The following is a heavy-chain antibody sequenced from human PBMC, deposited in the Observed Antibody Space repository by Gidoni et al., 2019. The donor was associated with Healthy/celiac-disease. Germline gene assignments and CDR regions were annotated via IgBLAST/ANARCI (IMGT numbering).Heavy chain of an antibody. D-gene: IGHD6-13*01. Sequence: QVQLVESGGGVVQPGRSLRLSCAASGFPFSSYGMHWVRQAPGKGLGGVVVMAYDGSMKYYADSVNGRFTISRDKSKNTLYLQMNSRRAEDTAVYYWAKDQDLAAAGTFDYWGQGTLVTVSS. CDR2: MAYDGSMK. CDR1: GFPFSSYG. J-gene: IGHJ4*02. V-gene: IGHV3-30*18. CDR3: AKDQDLAAAGTFDY.